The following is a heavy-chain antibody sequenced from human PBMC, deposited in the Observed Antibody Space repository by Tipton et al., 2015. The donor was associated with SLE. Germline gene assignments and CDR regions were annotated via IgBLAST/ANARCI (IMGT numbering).Heavy chain of an antibody. CDR3: ARGVYTLYCMDV. CDR2: INTDGSST. V-gene: IGHV3-74*01. Sequence: SLRLSCAASGFAFGNYWMHWVRQAPGKGLAWVSRINTDGSSTNYAYSVKGRFTISRDNAEKTLYLQMNSLRAEDTAVYYCARGVYTLYCMDVWGLGTTVTVSS. D-gene: IGHD2-8*01. CDR1: GFAFGNYW. J-gene: IGHJ6*02.